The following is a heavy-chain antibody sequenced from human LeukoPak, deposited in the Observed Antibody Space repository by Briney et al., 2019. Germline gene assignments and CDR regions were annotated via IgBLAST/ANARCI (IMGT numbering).Heavy chain of an antibody. Sequence: QSGGSLRLSCAASGFTFSSYGMHWVRQAPGKGLEWVAVISYDGSNEYYADSVKGRFTISRDNSKNTLYLQMNSLRAADTAVYYCASRIVGTPDYLDYWGQGTLVTVSS. CDR2: ISYDGSNE. J-gene: IGHJ4*02. V-gene: IGHV3-30*03. D-gene: IGHD1-26*01. CDR3: ASRIVGTPDYLDY. CDR1: GFTFSSYG.